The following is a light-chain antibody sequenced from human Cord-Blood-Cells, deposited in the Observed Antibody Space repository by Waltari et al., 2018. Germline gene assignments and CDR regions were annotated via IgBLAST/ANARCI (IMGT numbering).Light chain of an antibody. V-gene: IGKV3-11*01. J-gene: IGKJ2*01. CDR1: QSVSSY. CDR2: DAS. CDR3: QQRSNWPSYT. Sequence: DILLTQTPATLSLSPVERATISCRASQSVSSYLAWYQQKPGQAPRLLTYDASNRATGIPARFSGSGSGPDFTLTISSLEPEAFAVYYCQQRSNWPSYTFGQGTKLYIK.